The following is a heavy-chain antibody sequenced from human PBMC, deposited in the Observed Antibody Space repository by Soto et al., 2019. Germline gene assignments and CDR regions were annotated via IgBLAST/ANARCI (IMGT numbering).Heavy chain of an antibody. D-gene: IGHD3-10*01. Sequence: SETLSLTCTVSGGSISSGGYYWSWIRQHPGKGLEWIGYIYYSGSTYYNPSLKSRVTISVGTSQNQFSLKLSSVTAADTAVYYCAGGGGLGLAGTMVRPHPDYWGQGTLVTVSS. J-gene: IGHJ4*02. CDR3: AGGGGLGLAGTMVRPHPDY. CDR1: GGSISSGGYY. CDR2: IYYSGST. V-gene: IGHV4-31*03.